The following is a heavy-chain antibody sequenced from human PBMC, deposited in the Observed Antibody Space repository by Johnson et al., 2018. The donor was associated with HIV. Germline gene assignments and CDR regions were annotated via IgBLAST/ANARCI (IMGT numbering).Heavy chain of an antibody. D-gene: IGHD1-26*01. V-gene: IGHV3-30*03. CDR3: ARGELDNAFDI. CDR2: ISYDGSNK. J-gene: IGHJ3*02. Sequence: QVQLVESGGGLVQPGGSLRLSCAASGFTFSTYVMSWVRQAPGKGLEWVAVISYDGSNKYYADSVKGRFTISRDNSKNTLYLQMNSLRAEDTSVYYCARGELDNAFDIWGQGTMVTVSS. CDR1: GFTFSTYV.